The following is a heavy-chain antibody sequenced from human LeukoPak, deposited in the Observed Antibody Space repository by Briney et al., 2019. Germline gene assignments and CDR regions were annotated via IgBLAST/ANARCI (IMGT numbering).Heavy chain of an antibody. V-gene: IGHV4-59*01. CDR2: IYYSGST. Sequence: SETLSLTCTVSGVSISSYYWSWIRQPPGKGLEWIGYIYYSGSTNYNPSLKSRVTISVDTSKNQFSLKLSSVTAADTAVYYCARGGSQLEYCSGGSCYVTGAFDIWGQGTMVTVSS. J-gene: IGHJ3*02. CDR1: GVSISSYY. D-gene: IGHD2-15*01. CDR3: ARGGSQLEYCSGGSCYVTGAFDI.